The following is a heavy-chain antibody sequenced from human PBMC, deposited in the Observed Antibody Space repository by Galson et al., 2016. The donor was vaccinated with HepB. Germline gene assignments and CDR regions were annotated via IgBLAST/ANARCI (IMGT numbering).Heavy chain of an antibody. CDR3: ARWKEYTSTWPTVFDY. CDR1: GSSFTHYW. CDR2: VYPGDSHA. V-gene: IGHV5-51*01. D-gene: IGHD6-13*01. Sequence: QSGAEVKKPGESLKISCKGSGSSFTHYWIAWVRQMPGKGLEWMGIVYPGDSHARYGPSFQGQVTISADKSISTAYLQWSSLRASDTAMYYCARWKEYTSTWPTVFDYWGQGSLVSVSS. J-gene: IGHJ4*02.